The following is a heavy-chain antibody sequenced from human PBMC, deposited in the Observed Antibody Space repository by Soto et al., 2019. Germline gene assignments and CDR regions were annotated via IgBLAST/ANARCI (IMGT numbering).Heavy chain of an antibody. V-gene: IGHV1-69*02. Sequence: GSSVQVSSKAPGGTFSSYTIRWVRQAPGQGLEWMGRIIPILGIANYAQKFQGRVTITADTSTRTGSMELSSLRSEDPDVYYCASRRCGDDEDYDVWGQRTRVTV. D-gene: IGHD5-12*01. CDR2: IIPILGIA. CDR3: ASRRCGDDEDYDV. J-gene: IGHJ3*01. CDR1: GGTFSSYT.